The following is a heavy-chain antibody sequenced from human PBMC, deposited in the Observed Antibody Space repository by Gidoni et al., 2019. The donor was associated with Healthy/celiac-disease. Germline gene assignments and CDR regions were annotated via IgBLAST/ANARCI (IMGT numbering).Heavy chain of an antibody. CDR3: ARAPAAAGRIAVAGRFDY. Sequence: QVQLVQSGAEVKKPGASVKVCCKASGYTFTGYYMHWVRQAPGQGLEWMGWINPNSGGTNYAQKFQGRVTMTRDTSISTAYMELSRLRSDDTAVYYCARAPAAAGRIAVAGRFDYWGQGTLVTVSS. V-gene: IGHV1-2*02. J-gene: IGHJ4*02. D-gene: IGHD6-19*01. CDR2: INPNSGGT. CDR1: GYTFTGYY.